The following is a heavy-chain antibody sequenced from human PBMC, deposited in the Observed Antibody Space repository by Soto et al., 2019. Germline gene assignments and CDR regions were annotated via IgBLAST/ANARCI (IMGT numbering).Heavy chain of an antibody. V-gene: IGHV1-18*01. D-gene: IGHD4-17*01. CDR3: ARIYGDPYYYYYMDV. CDR1: GYTFTSYG. CDR2: ISAYNGNT. J-gene: IGHJ6*03. Sequence: ASVKVSCKASGYTFTSYGISWVRQAPGQGLEWMGWISAYNGNTNYAQKLQGRVTMTTDTSTSTAYMELRSLRSDDTAVYYCARIYGDPYYYYYMDVWGEGTTVTVSS.